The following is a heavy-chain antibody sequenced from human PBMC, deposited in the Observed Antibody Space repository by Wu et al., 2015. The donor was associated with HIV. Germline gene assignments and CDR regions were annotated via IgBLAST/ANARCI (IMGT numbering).Heavy chain of an antibody. J-gene: IGHJ3*02. Sequence: QVQLVQSGAEVKKPGASVKVSCKASGYTFTSYDINWVRQATGQGLEWMGWMNPNSGNTGYAQKFQGRVTMTRNTSISTAYMELSSLRSEDTAVYYCAISRGRYQLLFSQDDDAFDIWGQGTMVTVSS. D-gene: IGHD2-2*01. CDR2: MNPNSGNT. V-gene: IGHV1-8*01. CDR3: AISRGRYQLLFSQDDDAFDI. CDR1: GYTFTSYD.